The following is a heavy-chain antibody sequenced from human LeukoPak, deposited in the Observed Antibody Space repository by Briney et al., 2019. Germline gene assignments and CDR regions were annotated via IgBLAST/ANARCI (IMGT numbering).Heavy chain of an antibody. J-gene: IGHJ4*02. CDR2: IYYSGRT. CDR3: ARGYSYYFDY. Sequence: SETLSLTCTVSGGSISSYYWSWIRQPPGKGLEWTGYIYYSGRTNYNPSLKSRVTISVDTSKYQFSLKLSSVSAADTAVYYCARGYSYYFDYWGQGTLVTVSS. V-gene: IGHV4-59*01. D-gene: IGHD5-18*01. CDR1: GGSISSYY.